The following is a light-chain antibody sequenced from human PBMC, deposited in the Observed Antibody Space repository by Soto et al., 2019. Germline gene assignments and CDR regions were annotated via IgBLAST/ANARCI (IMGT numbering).Light chain of an antibody. V-gene: IGLV1-40*01. CDR2: GNS. Sequence: QAVVTQPPSVSGAPGQRVTISCTGSSSNIGAGYDVHWYQQLPGTAPKLLIYGNSNRPSGVPDRFSGSKSGTSASLAITGLHAEDEADYYCQSYDSSLSGSKVVGTGTKLTVL. CDR1: SSNIGAGYD. J-gene: IGLJ1*01. CDR3: QSYDSSLSGSKV.